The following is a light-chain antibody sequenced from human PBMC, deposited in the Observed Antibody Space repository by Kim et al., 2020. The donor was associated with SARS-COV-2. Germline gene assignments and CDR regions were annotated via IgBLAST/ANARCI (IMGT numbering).Light chain of an antibody. CDR1: ITNIGSRP. Sequence: GQSVTIPCSGGITNIGSRPVNWYQQLPGMAPKLLIYSNNQRSSGVPDRFSASTSGTSASLAISGLHSEDEADYYCVAWDDSLNGPVFGGGTQVTVL. V-gene: IGLV1-44*01. CDR3: VAWDDSLNGPV. J-gene: IGLJ3*02. CDR2: SNN.